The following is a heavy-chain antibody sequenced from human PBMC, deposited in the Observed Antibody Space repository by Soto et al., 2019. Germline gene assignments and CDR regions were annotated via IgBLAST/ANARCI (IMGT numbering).Heavy chain of an antibody. Sequence: PGGSLRLSCAGSGFTFGDSYMRWIRQAPGKGLEWLSYISPGSRYPAYADSVKGRFTISRDNAKRSLYLQMLSLTAEDTASYYCVRGGGGGMFDPWGQGTMVTVSS. CDR2: ISPGSRYP. V-gene: IGHV3-11*06. CDR1: GFTFGDSY. D-gene: IGHD2-15*01. J-gene: IGHJ5*02. CDR3: VRGGGGGMFDP.